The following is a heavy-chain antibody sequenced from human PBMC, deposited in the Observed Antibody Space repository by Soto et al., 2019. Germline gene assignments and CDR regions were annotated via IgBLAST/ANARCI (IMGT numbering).Heavy chain of an antibody. CDR1: GGSISSSNW. Sequence: QVQLQESGPGLVKPSGTLSLTCAGSGGSISSSNWWSWVRQPPGKGLEWIGAIYHSGSTNYNPPLKSRVTISLDKSKNPFPLKLSSVTAANTAVYYCARVAVAGTRLNYWGQGTLVTVSS. CDR2: IYHSGST. D-gene: IGHD6-19*01. J-gene: IGHJ4*02. CDR3: ARVAVAGTRLNY. V-gene: IGHV4-4*02.